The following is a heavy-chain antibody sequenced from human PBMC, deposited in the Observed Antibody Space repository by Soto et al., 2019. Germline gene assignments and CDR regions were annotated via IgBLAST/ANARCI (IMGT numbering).Heavy chain of an antibody. CDR1: GGSISSSSYY. CDR3: ARQPAPCSGGSCPYYYYYGMDV. J-gene: IGHJ6*02. Sequence: PSETLSLTCTVSGGSISSSSYYWGWIRQPPGKGLEWIGSIYYSGSTYYNPSLKSRVTISVDTSKNQFSLKLSSVTAADTAVYYCARQPAPCSGGSCPYYYYYGMDVWGQGTTVTVSS. V-gene: IGHV4-39*01. CDR2: IYYSGST. D-gene: IGHD2-15*01.